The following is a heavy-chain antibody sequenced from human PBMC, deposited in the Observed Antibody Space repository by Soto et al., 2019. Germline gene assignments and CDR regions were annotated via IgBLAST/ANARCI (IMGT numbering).Heavy chain of an antibody. Sequence: GGSLRLSCEATGFTFSNYAMIWVRQAPGKGLEWVSAISGSGGTTDYADSVRGRSTISRDNSKNMVYLQMNSLRAEDTAVYYCAKAIVQGGDCPEYWGQGILVTVSS. D-gene: IGHD2-21*02. J-gene: IGHJ4*02. CDR1: GFTFSNYA. V-gene: IGHV3-23*01. CDR3: AKAIVQGGDCPEY. CDR2: ISGSGGTT.